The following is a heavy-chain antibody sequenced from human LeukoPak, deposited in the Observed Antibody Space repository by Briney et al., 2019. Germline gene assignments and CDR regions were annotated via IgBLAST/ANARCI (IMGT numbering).Heavy chain of an antibody. CDR3: ASPANAFDI. Sequence: SETLSLTCAVSGYSISSGYYGGWIRQPPGKGLEWIGSIYHSGSTYYNPSLKSRVTISVDTSKNQFSLKLSSVTAADTAVYYCASPANAFDIWGQGTMVTVSS. V-gene: IGHV4-38-2*01. CDR1: GYSISSGYY. J-gene: IGHJ3*02. CDR2: IYHSGST.